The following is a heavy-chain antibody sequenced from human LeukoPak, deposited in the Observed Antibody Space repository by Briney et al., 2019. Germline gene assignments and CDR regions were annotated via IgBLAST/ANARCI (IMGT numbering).Heavy chain of an antibody. V-gene: IGHV3-30*02. CDR3: AKDLDYYDSSGYYLGAFDI. D-gene: IGHD3-22*01. Sequence: PGGSLRLSCAASGFTFSSYGMHWVRQAPGKGLEWVAFIRYDGSNKYYADSVKGRFTISRDNSKNTLYLQMNSLRAEDTAVYYCAKDLDYYDSSGYYLGAFDIWGQGTMVTVSS. CDR1: GFTFSSYG. J-gene: IGHJ3*02. CDR2: IRYDGSNK.